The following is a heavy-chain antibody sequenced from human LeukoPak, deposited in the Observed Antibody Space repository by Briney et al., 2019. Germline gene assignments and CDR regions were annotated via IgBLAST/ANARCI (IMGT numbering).Heavy chain of an antibody. CDR1: GCTFTGYY. V-gene: IGHV1-2*02. CDR2: INPNSGGT. D-gene: IGHD1-26*01. Sequence: ASVKVSCKASGCTFTGYYMHWVRQAPGQGLEWMGWINPNSGGTNYAQKFQGRVTMTEDTSTDTAYMELSSLRSEDTAVYYCATRPLGATGYYYYYGMDVWGQGATVTVSS. J-gene: IGHJ6*02. CDR3: ATRPLGATGYYYYYGMDV.